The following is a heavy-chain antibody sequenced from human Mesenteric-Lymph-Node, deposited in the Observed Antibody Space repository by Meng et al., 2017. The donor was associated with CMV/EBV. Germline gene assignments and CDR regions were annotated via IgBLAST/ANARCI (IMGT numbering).Heavy chain of an antibody. CDR2: IIPIFGTA. V-gene: IGHV1-69*05. CDR3: ASCFIGTSCSIDY. Sequence: SVKVSCKASGGTFSSYAISWVRQAPGQGLEWMGGIIPIFGTANYAQKFQGRVTMTRDTSTSTVYMELSSLRSEDTAVYYCASCFIGTSCSIDYWGQGTLVTVSS. D-gene: IGHD2-2*01. CDR1: GGTFSSYA. J-gene: IGHJ4*02.